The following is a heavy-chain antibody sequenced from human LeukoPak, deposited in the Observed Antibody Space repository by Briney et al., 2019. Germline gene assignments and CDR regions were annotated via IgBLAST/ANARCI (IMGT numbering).Heavy chain of an antibody. CDR3: ARGRSTGYPYYFEY. CDR1: GYTFTSYD. Sequence: ASVKVSCKASGYTFTSYDINWVRQATGQGLEWMGWMNPNSGSTGYAQKFQGRVTITRNTSISTAHMELSGLRSEDTAVYYCARGRSTGYPYYFEYWGQGTLVTVTS. CDR2: MNPNSGST. V-gene: IGHV1-8*03. J-gene: IGHJ4*02. D-gene: IGHD5-12*01.